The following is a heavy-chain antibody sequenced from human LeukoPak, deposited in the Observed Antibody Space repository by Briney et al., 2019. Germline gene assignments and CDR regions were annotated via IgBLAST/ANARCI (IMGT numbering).Heavy chain of an antibody. CDR3: AAVRNYYYGSGSYYNGEYYFDY. CDR1: GFTFTSSA. D-gene: IGHD3-10*01. J-gene: IGHJ4*02. CDR2: IVVGSGNT. Sequence: ASVKVSCKASGFTFTSSAVQWVRQARGQRLEWIGWIVVGSGNTNYAQKLQERVTITGDMSTSTAYMELSSLRSEDTAVYYCAAVRNYYYGSGSYYNGEYYFDYWGQGTLVTVSS. V-gene: IGHV1-58*01.